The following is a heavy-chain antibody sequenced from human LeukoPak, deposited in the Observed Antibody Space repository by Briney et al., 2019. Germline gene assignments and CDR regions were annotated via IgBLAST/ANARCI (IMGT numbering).Heavy chain of an antibody. CDR1: GLTVSSNF. V-gene: IGHV3-66*04. D-gene: IGHD1/OR15-1a*01. Sequence: GGSLRLSCAVSGLTVSSNFMNWVRQAPGKGLEWVSIIYSGGNTYYADSVKGRFTISRDNPKNTLYLQMSSLRVEDTAIYYCARQQDATNPGYWGQGTLVTVSS. CDR2: IYSGGNT. CDR3: ARQQDATNPGY. J-gene: IGHJ4*02.